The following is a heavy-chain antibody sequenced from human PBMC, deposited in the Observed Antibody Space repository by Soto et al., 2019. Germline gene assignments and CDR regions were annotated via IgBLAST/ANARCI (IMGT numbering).Heavy chain of an antibody. D-gene: IGHD1-26*01. V-gene: IGHV3-23*01. Sequence: TGGSMILSCASSGFPFSSYAMSWVRQAPGKGLEWVSAISGSGGSTYYADSVKGRFTISRDNSKNTLYLQMNSLRAEDTAVYYCAKKGRSGRYYFDYWGQGTLVTVSS. CDR3: AKKGRSGRYYFDY. J-gene: IGHJ4*02. CDR1: GFPFSSYA. CDR2: ISGSGGST.